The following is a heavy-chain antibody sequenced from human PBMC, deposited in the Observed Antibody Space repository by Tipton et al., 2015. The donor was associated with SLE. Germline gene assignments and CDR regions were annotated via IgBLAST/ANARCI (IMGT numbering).Heavy chain of an antibody. Sequence: SLRLSCAASGFTFDDYAMHWVRQAPGKGLEWVSGISWNSGSIDYADSVKGRFIISRDNAKNSLYLQMNTLRDEDTAVYYCAKEADRYCSSTSCYLDYWGQGTLVTVSS. J-gene: IGHJ4*02. D-gene: IGHD2-2*01. V-gene: IGHV3-9*01. CDR3: AKEADRYCSSTSCYLDY. CDR1: GFTFDDYA. CDR2: ISWNSGSI.